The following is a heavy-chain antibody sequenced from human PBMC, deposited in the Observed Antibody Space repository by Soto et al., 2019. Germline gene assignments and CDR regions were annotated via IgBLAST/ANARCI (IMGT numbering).Heavy chain of an antibody. CDR2: IYSGGST. Sequence: LVESGAGLVQPGGSLRLSCAASGFTVSNNYMSWVRQAPGKGLEWVSLIYSGGSTHYADSVKGRFTISRDDSKNTLYLQMSSLRVEDTAVYYCAGYSHKGDWGQGTLVTVSS. CDR3: AGYSHKGD. V-gene: IGHV3-66*01. J-gene: IGHJ4*02. D-gene: IGHD1-26*01. CDR1: GFTVSNNY.